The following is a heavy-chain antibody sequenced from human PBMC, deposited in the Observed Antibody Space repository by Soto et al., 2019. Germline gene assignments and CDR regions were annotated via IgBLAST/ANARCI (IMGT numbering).Heavy chain of an antibody. CDR2: TSYDGNNK. CDR3: ARWGTTGGFDL. CDR1: GFRFKSFV. V-gene: IGHV3-30*19. J-gene: IGHJ4*02. Sequence: QVQLVESGGGVVQPGTSLRLSCAASGFRFKSFVMHWVRQAPGKGLEWVAFTSYDGNNKDYGASVKGRFTVSRDNSQNTLHLQMVFLRPEDTALYYCARWGTTGGFDLWGQGTLVSVSS. D-gene: IGHD3-16*01.